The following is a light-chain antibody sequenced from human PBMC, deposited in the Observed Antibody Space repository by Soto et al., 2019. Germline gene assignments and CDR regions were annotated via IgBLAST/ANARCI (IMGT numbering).Light chain of an antibody. CDR3: QQAYNFPFT. V-gene: IGKV1-12*01. CDR1: QGISRW. Sequence: DIRMTQSPSSVSASVGDRITITCRASQGISRWLAWYQQKPGRAPKLLIYAASNLQTGVPSRFSGSGSGTDFTLTITSLQAEDFATYHCQQAYNFPFTFGPGTKVDNK. J-gene: IGKJ3*01. CDR2: AAS.